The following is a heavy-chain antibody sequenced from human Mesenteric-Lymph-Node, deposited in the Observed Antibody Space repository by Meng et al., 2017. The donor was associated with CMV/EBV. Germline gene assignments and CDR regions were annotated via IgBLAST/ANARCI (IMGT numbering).Heavy chain of an antibody. CDR3: ARDSDADDWFDP. Sequence: SETLSLTCAVSGDSINKNNYWSWVRQPPGKGLEWIGEISHSGITKFTPSLKSRVAISMEKTKNYFSLKLISVTAADTGVYFCARDSDADDWFDPWGQGTLVTVSS. CDR1: GDSINKNNY. CDR2: ISHSGIT. D-gene: IGHD3-10*01. J-gene: IGHJ5*02. V-gene: IGHV4-4*02.